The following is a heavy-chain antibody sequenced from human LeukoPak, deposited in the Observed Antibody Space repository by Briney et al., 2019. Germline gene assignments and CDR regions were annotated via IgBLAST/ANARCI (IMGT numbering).Heavy chain of an antibody. CDR3: ARGGTQSIKIFRGDFDY. D-gene: IGHD3-9*01. J-gene: IGHJ4*02. Sequence: SETLSLTCAVSGGSFSGYYWSWIRQPPGKGLEWIGEINHSGSTNYNPSLKSRVTISVDTSKNQFSLKLSSVTAADTAVYYCARGGTQSIKIFRGDFDYCGQATLVTVSS. CDR1: GGSFSGYY. CDR2: INHSGST. V-gene: IGHV4-34*01.